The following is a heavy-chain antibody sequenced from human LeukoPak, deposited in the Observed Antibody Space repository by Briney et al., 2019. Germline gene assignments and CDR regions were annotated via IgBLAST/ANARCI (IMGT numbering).Heavy chain of an antibody. CDR3: ARSLSTDFDY. CDR2: ISTSSLNTI. J-gene: IGHJ4*02. D-gene: IGHD5/OR15-5a*01. CDR1: GFTFSSFG. V-gene: IGHV3-48*04. Sequence: PGGSLRLSCAASGFTFSSFGMNWVRQAPGKGLEWISYISTSSLNTIHYADSVKGRFTISRDNAKNSLFLQVNSLRAEDTAVYYCARSLSTDFDYWGQGILVTVSS.